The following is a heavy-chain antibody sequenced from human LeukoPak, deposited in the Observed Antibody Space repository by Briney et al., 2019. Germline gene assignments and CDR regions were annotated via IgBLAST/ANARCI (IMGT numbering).Heavy chain of an antibody. Sequence: TTSETLSLTCAVYGGSSSGYYWSSIRQPPGKGLEWIGEINHSGSTNYNPSLKSRVTISVDTSKNQFSLKLSSVTAADTAVYYCARGRQWLTKGYFDYWGQGTLVTVSS. V-gene: IGHV4-34*01. J-gene: IGHJ4*02. CDR1: GGSSSGYY. CDR2: INHSGST. CDR3: ARGRQWLTKGYFDY. D-gene: IGHD6-19*01.